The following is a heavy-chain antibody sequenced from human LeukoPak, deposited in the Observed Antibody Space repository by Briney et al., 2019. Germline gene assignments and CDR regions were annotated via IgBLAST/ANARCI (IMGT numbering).Heavy chain of an antibody. D-gene: IGHD2-2*01. J-gene: IGHJ4*02. V-gene: IGHV1-8*01. CDR2: MNPNSGNT. Sequence: ASVKVSCKASGYTFTSYDINWVRQATGRGLEWMGWMNPNSGNTGYAQKFQGRVTMTRNTSISTAYMELSSLRSEDTAVYYCARGGRYCSSTSCTRTIDYWGQGTLVTVSS. CDR3: ARGGRYCSSTSCTRTIDY. CDR1: GYTFTSYD.